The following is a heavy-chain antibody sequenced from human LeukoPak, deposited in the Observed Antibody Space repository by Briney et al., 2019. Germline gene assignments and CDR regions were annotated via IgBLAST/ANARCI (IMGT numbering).Heavy chain of an antibody. CDR2: IYTSGST. Sequence: SETLSLTCTVSGGSISSGSYYWSWIRQPAGKGLEWIGRIYTSGSTNYNPPLKSRVTISVDTSKNQFSLKLSSVTAADTAVYYCASSPQGVLWFGEPHYYMDVWGKGTTVTISS. CDR3: ASSPQGVLWFGEPHYYMDV. J-gene: IGHJ6*03. V-gene: IGHV4-61*02. D-gene: IGHD3-10*01. CDR1: GGSISSGSYY.